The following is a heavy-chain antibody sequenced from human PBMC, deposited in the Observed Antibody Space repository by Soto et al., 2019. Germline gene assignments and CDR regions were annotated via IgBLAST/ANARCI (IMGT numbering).Heavy chain of an antibody. CDR2: IYYSGST. V-gene: IGHV4-31*03. CDR1: GGSISSGGYY. J-gene: IGHJ4*02. Sequence: SETLSLTCTVSGGSISSGGYYWSWIRQHPGKGLEWIGYIYYSGSTYYNPSLKGRVTISVDTSKNQFSLKLSSVTAADTAVYYCAREGRQLAYSIDYWGQGTLVTVSS. CDR3: AREGRQLAYSIDY. D-gene: IGHD6-13*01.